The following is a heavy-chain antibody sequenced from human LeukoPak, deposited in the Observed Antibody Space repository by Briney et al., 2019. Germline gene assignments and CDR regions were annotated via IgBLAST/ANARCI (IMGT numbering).Heavy chain of an antibody. V-gene: IGHV3-30-3*01. CDR2: ISYDGSNK. Sequence: PGRSLRLSCAASGFTFSSYAMHWVRQAPGKGLEWVAVISYDGSNKYYADSVKGRFTTSRDNSKNTLYLQMNSLRAEDTAVYYCAKDPSPYGDLAGYFQHWGQGTLVTVSS. CDR1: GFTFSSYA. CDR3: AKDPSPYGDLAGYFQH. D-gene: IGHD4-17*01. J-gene: IGHJ1*01.